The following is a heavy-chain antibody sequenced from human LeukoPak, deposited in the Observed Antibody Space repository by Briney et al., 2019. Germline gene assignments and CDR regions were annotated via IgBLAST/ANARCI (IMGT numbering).Heavy chain of an antibody. D-gene: IGHD1-26*01. CDR1: GFTFSTFA. CDR2: ISGSGSGT. V-gene: IGHV3-23*01. J-gene: IGHJ4*02. CDR3: AKSSNEWELNSFDS. Sequence: GGSLRLSCAASGFTFSTFAMSWVRQAPGKGLEWVSAISGSGSGTYYADSVKGRFTISRDNSKNTLYLQINSLSPADTAVYYCAKSSNEWELNSFDSWGQGTLVPVSS.